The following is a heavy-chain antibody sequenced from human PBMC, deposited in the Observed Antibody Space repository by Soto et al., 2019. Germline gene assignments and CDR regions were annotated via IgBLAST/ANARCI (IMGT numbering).Heavy chain of an antibody. Sequence: ASVNVSCKASGYTFTSYGISWVRQAPGQGLEWMGWISTYNGNTNYAQKLQDRVTMTTDTSTSTVYMEVRSLRSDDTAVYYCARVSGIPDYWGQGTLVTVSS. CDR3: ARVSGIPDY. CDR2: ISTYNGNT. V-gene: IGHV1-18*04. D-gene: IGHD5-18*01. J-gene: IGHJ4*02. CDR1: GYTFTSYG.